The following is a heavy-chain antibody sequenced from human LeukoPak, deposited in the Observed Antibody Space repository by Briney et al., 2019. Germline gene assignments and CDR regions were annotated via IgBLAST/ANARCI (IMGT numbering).Heavy chain of an antibody. D-gene: IGHD3-3*01. V-gene: IGHV1-69*04. CDR1: GGTFSSYA. Sequence: SVKVSCKASGGTFSSYAISWVRQAPGQGLEWMGRIIPILGIANYAQKFQGRVTITADKSTSTAYMELRSLRSDDTAVYYCAREKTDFWSGYYYYGMDVWGQGTTVTVSS. CDR2: IIPILGIA. CDR3: AREKTDFWSGYYYYGMDV. J-gene: IGHJ6*02.